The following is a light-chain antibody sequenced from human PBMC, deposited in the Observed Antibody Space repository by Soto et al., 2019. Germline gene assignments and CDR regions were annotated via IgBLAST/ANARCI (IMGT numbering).Light chain of an antibody. Sequence: QSVLTQPAAVSGSPGQSITISCTGTSSDVGGYDYVSWYQRHPGKAPKLMIYEVTNRPSGLSNRFSGSKSGNTASLTISGLQADDEADYYCSSYTSSSTLVFGGGTKLTVL. V-gene: IGLV2-14*01. CDR2: EVT. CDR3: SSYTSSSTLV. CDR1: SSDVGGYDY. J-gene: IGLJ2*01.